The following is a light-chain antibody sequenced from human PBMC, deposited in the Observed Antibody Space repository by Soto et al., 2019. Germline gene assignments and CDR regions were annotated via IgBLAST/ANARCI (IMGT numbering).Light chain of an antibody. J-gene: IGKJ1*01. CDR1: QSISSW. Sequence: DIQMTQSPSTLSASVGDRVTITCRASQSISSWWAWYQQKPGKAPTLLIYDASSLESGVPSRFSGSGSGTEFTLTMSGLQPGDFGTYYCQQYNSYSRTFGQGTKVEIK. CDR2: DAS. CDR3: QQYNSYSRT. V-gene: IGKV1-5*01.